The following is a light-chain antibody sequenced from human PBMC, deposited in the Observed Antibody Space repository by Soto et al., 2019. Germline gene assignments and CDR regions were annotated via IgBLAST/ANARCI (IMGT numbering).Light chain of an antibody. CDR1: SSNIGAGYD. CDR3: QSYDSSLSGSVV. J-gene: IGLJ2*01. V-gene: IGLV1-40*01. CDR2: GNS. Sequence: QSVLTQPLSVAGAPGQWVTIPCTGSSSNIGAGYDVPWYQQLPGTAPNLLIYGNSNRPSGVPDRFSGSKSGTSASLAITGLQAEDEADYYCQSYDSSLSGSVVFGGGTQLTVL.